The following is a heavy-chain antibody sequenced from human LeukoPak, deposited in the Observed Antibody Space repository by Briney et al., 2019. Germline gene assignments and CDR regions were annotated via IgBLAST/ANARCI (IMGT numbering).Heavy chain of an antibody. CDR1: GGSISSSNW. Sequence: SETLSLTCAVSGGSISSSNWWSWVRQPPGKGLEWIGEIYHSGSTNYNPSLKSRVTISVDKSKNQFSLKLSSVTAADTAVYYCARVSCSSTSCYIDYWGQGTLVTVSS. J-gene: IGHJ4*02. V-gene: IGHV4-4*02. CDR3: ARVSCSSTSCYIDY. D-gene: IGHD2-2*02. CDR2: IYHSGST.